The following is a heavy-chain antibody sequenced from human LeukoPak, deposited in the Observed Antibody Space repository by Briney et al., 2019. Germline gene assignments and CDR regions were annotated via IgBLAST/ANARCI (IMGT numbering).Heavy chain of an antibody. V-gene: IGHV1-69*04. CDR3: ARDQGLIDPPPYGLNV. CDR2: IIPILDIT. Sequence: SVKVSCKASGGTFDSYALTWVRQAPGQALEWMGRIIPILDITIYAQKFQGRVTITADKSTSTAYIELSSLSSEDTAVYYCARDQGLIDPPPYGLNVWGQGTTVTVSS. J-gene: IGHJ6*02. CDR1: GGTFDSYA. D-gene: IGHD3-16*01.